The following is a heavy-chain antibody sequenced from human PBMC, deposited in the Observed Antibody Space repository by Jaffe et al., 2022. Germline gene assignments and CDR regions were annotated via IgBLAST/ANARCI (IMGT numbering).Heavy chain of an antibody. D-gene: IGHD1-26*01. CDR1: GLTFSNSV. J-gene: IGHJ4*02. CDR3: ACANLGAYRFDY. CDR2: ISHSGT. V-gene: IGHV3-23*01. Sequence: EVQLLESGGGLVQPGGSLRLSCAASGLTFSNSVMRWVRQAPGMGLEWVSTISHSGTFYAESVKGRFSISRDSSKSTLYLQVNSLRAEDTAIYYCACANLGAYRFDYWGQGTLVTVSS.